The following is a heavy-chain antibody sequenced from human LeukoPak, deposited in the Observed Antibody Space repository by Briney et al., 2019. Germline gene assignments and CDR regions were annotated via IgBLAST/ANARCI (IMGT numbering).Heavy chain of an antibody. V-gene: IGHV4-34*01. CDR1: GGSFSGYY. D-gene: IGHD3-16*02. CDR3: ARHRDYVWGSYRFYYFDY. Sequence: SETLSLTCAVYGGSFSGYYWSWIRQPPGKGLEWIGEINHRGSTNYNPSLKSRVTISVDTSKNQFSLKLSSVTAADTAVYYCARHRDYVWGSYRFYYFDYWGQGTLVTVSS. J-gene: IGHJ4*02. CDR2: INHRGST.